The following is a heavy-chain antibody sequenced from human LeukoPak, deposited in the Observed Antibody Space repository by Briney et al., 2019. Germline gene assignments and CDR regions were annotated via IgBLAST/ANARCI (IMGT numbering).Heavy chain of an antibody. CDR2: INPNSGGT. J-gene: IGHJ5*02. D-gene: IGHD6-13*01. V-gene: IGHV1-2*02. CDR3: ARDLPAAGPNWFDP. CDR1: GYTFTGYY. Sequence: ASVKVSCKASGYTFTGYYMHWVRQAPGQGLEWMGWINPNSGGTNYAQKFQGRVTMTRDTSISTAYMELSRLRSDGTAVYYCARDLPAAGPNWFDPWGQGTLVTVSS.